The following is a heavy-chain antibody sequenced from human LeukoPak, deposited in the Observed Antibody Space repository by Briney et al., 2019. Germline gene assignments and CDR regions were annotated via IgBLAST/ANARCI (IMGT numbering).Heavy chain of an antibody. V-gene: IGHV4-34*01. J-gene: IGHJ4*02. Sequence: SETLSLTCAVYGGSFSGYYWSWIRQPPGKGLEWIGEIKHSGSTNYNPSLKSRVTISVDTSKNQFSLKLSSVTAADTAVYYCARLGSVAGTITSYWGQGTLVTVSS. CDR3: ARLGSVAGTITSY. D-gene: IGHD6-19*01. CDR2: IKHSGST. CDR1: GGSFSGYY.